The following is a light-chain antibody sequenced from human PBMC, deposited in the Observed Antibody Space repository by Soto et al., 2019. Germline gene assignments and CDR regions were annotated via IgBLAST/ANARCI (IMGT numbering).Light chain of an antibody. J-gene: IGKJ1*01. CDR1: QSVSSY. V-gene: IGKV3-11*01. CDR3: QQRGNWPLT. CDR2: DAS. Sequence: EIVLTQPPATLSLSPGERATLSCRASQSVSSYFAWYQQKPGQAPRLLIYDASNRATGIPARFSGSGSGTDFTLTISSLEPEDFAVYYCQQRGNWPLTFGQGTKVE.